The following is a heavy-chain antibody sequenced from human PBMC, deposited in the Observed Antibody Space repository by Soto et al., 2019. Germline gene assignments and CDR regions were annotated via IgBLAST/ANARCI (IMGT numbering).Heavy chain of an antibody. CDR2: IIPLFGTG. Sequence: SVKVSCKASGVTSSTHTSTWVRQAPAQGLEWMGGIIPLFGTGHKAQKFQGRITIIADKSTSTAYMELSSLRSEETAVYFCASGSDMGADHWGQGTLVTVSS. V-gene: IGHV1-69*06. CDR1: GVTSSTHT. CDR3: ASGSDMGADH. J-gene: IGHJ5*02. D-gene: IGHD5-18*01.